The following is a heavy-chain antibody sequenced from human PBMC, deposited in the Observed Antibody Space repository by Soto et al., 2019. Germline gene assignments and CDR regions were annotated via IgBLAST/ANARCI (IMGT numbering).Heavy chain of an antibody. V-gene: IGHV3-23*01. CDR1: GFAFSTYA. D-gene: IGHD6-13*01. CDR2: ISGSGGSS. Sequence: GGSLRLSCAASGFAFSTYAMTWVRQAPGKGLEWVSVISGSGGSSYYADSVKGRFTISRDNSKNTLFLQMNGLRAEDTAVYYCAKVTKRAAAGRYKYYKYGMDGWGQGTTVAVAS. J-gene: IGHJ6*02. CDR3: AKVTKRAAAGRYKYYKYGMDG.